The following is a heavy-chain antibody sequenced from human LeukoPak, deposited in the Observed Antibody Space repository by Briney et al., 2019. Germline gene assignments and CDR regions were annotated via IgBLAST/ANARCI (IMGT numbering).Heavy chain of an antibody. J-gene: IGHJ4*02. CDR1: GFTFSSYW. CDR2: IIGDGSST. CDR3: ARWDTGNYYGIGD. D-gene: IGHD1-26*01. Sequence: GGSLRLSCAASGFTFSSYWMFWVRQAPGKGVLWVSRIIGDGSSTSYAESVKGRFTISRDNARNSLFLQMSSLRGEDTAIYYCARWDTGNYYGIGDWGQGTLVTVSS. V-gene: IGHV3-74*01.